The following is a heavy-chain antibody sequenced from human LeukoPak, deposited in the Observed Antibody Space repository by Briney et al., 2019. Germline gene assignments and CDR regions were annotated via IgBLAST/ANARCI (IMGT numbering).Heavy chain of an antibody. Sequence: QPGRSLRLSCAASGFTFSSYAMHWVRQAPGKGLEWVAVISYDGSNKYYADSVKGRFTISRDNSKNTLYLQMNSLRAEDTAVYYYARDQGEFDPWGQGTLVTVSS. CDR3: ARDQGEFDP. CDR2: ISYDGSNK. CDR1: GFTFSSYA. J-gene: IGHJ5*02. D-gene: IGHD3-16*01. V-gene: IGHV3-30-3*01.